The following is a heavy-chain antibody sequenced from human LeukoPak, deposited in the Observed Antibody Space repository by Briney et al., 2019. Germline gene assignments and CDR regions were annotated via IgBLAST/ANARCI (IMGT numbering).Heavy chain of an antibody. CDR3: AKATVLRFLEWLLPPDY. CDR1: GFTFSNYA. CDR2: ISGSGGTT. Sequence: GGSLRLSCAASGFTFSNYAMSWVRQAPGKGLEWVSGISGSGGTTYYADSVKGRFTISRDNSKNTLYLQMNSLRAEDTAVYYCAKATVLRFLEWLLPPDYWGKGTLVTVSS. V-gene: IGHV3-23*01. D-gene: IGHD3-3*01. J-gene: IGHJ4*02.